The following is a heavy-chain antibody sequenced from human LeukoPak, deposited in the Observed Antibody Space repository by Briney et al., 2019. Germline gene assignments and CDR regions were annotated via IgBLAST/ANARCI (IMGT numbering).Heavy chain of an antibody. D-gene: IGHD6-13*01. V-gene: IGHV4-39*07. Sequence: SETLSLTCTVSGGSISSGSYYWSWIRQPAGKGLEWIGSIYYSGSTYYNPSLKSRVTISVDTSKNQFSLKLSSVTAADTAVYYCARDALQYSSSWYGYRGQGTLVTVSS. CDR2: IYYSGST. J-gene: IGHJ4*02. CDR3: ARDALQYSSSWYGY. CDR1: GGSISSGSYY.